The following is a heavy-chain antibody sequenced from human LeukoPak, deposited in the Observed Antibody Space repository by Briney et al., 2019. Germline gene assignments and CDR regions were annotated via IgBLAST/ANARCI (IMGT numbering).Heavy chain of an antibody. CDR1: GGSISSSHYY. D-gene: IGHD2-21*01. Sequence: PSETLSLTCTVSGGSISSSHYYWGWIRQPPGKGLEWIGNIYYSGSTFYNPSLKSRVTISVDTSKNQFSLKLSSVTAADTAVYYCAREPQLRWAFYYMDVWGKGTTVTISS. J-gene: IGHJ6*03. CDR3: AREPQLRWAFYYMDV. V-gene: IGHV4-39*07. CDR2: IYYSGST.